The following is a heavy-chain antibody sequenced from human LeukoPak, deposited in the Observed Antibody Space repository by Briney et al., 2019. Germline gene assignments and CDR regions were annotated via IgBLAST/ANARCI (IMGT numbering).Heavy chain of an antibody. V-gene: IGHV3-30-3*01. Sequence: GGSLRLSCSASGFTFNTYPMHWVRQSPGKGLEWVAVTSHDESYKFYAESVKGRFTISRDNSKNTLYLQMNTLRPEDTSVYYCARDRLFYFHSPDYRAGYFYAMDVWGQGTTVTVSS. CDR1: GFTFNTYP. CDR2: TSHDESYK. J-gene: IGHJ6*02. D-gene: IGHD3-22*01. CDR3: ARDRLFYFHSPDYRAGYFYAMDV.